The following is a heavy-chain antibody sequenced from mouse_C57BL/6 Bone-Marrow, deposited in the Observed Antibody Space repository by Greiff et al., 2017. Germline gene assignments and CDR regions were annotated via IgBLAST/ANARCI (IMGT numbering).Heavy chain of an antibody. V-gene: IGHV2-5*01. D-gene: IGHD1-1*01. Sequence: QVQLQQSGPGLVQPSQSLSITCTVSGFSLTSYGVHWVRQSPGKGLEWLGVIWRGGSTDYNAAFMSRLSITKDNSKSQVFFKMNSLQADDTAISYVAKGKPLGSRGPFAYWGQGTLVTVSA. CDR3: AKGKPLGSRGPFAY. CDR2: IWRGGST. J-gene: IGHJ3*01. CDR1: GFSLTSYG.